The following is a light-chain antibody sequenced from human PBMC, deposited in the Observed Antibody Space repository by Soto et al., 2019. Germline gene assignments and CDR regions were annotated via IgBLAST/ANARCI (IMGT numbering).Light chain of an antibody. V-gene: IGLV3-9*01. CDR1: NIGSKN. CDR3: QVWDSTTHVV. Sequence: SYELTQPLSVSVALGQTARITCGGNNIGSKNVQWYQQKPGQAPVLVNYRDSNRPSGIPERFSGSNSGNTATLTISRAQAGDEADYYCQVWDSTTHVVFGGGTKLTVL. CDR2: RDS. J-gene: IGLJ2*01.